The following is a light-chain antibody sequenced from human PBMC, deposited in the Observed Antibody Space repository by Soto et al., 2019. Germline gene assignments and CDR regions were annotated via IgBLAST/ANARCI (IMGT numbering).Light chain of an antibody. CDR1: QSLIHSDGSTY. CDR2: EVS. J-gene: IGKJ1*01. CDR3: MHGTHWPWT. Sequence: DVVMTQSPLSLPVTLGQPASISCGSSQSLIHSDGSTYLSWFHQRPDQSPRRLIYEVSDRDSGVPDRLSGSGSGSDFTLKISRVEAEDVGVYYFMHGTHWPWTFGQGTEVEIK. V-gene: IGKV2-30*02.